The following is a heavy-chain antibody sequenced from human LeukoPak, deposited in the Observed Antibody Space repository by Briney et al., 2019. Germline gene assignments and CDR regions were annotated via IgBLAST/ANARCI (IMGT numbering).Heavy chain of an antibody. J-gene: IGHJ4*02. Sequence: PGGSLRLSCAACGFTFSSYAMSWVRQAPGKGLKWVSGISGSGGSTYYADSVKGRFTISRDNSKNTLYLQMNSLRAEDTAVYYCAGGSSGWYYFDFWGQGTLVTVSS. CDR2: ISGSGGST. V-gene: IGHV3-23*01. CDR3: AGGSSGWYYFDF. CDR1: GFTFSSYA. D-gene: IGHD6-19*01.